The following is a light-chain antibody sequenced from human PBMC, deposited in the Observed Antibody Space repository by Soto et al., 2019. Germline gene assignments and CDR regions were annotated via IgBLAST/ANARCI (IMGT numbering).Light chain of an antibody. CDR1: SSDVGSYNR. J-gene: IGLJ2*01. CDR2: EVS. CDR3: SSYTSTLWR. Sequence: QSALTQPPSVSGSPGQSVTISCTGTSSDVGSYNRVSWYQQPPGTAPKLMIYEVSNRPSGVPDRFSGSKSGNTASLTISGLQAEDEADYYCSSYTSTLWRFGGGTKLTVL. V-gene: IGLV2-18*02.